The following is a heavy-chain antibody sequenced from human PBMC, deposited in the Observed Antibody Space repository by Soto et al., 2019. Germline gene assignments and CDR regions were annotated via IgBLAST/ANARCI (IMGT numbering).Heavy chain of an antibody. CDR1: GGTFSSYA. J-gene: IGHJ5*02. CDR3: ARDTADFWSGPKGWFDP. D-gene: IGHD3-3*01. Sequence: SVKVSCKASGGTFSSYAISWVRQAPGQGLEWMGGIIPIFGTASYAQKFQGRVTITADESTSTAYMELSSLRSEDTAVYYCARDTADFWSGPKGWFDPWGQGTLVTVSS. CDR2: IIPIFGTA. V-gene: IGHV1-69*13.